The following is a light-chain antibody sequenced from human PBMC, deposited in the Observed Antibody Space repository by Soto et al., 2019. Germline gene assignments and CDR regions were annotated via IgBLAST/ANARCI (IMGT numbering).Light chain of an antibody. CDR1: QSVSSN. CDR3: QQYNNWPPRET. V-gene: IGKV3-15*01. J-gene: IGKJ1*01. CDR2: GAS. Sequence: EIVMTQSPATLSVSPGERATLSCKASQSVSSNLDWYQQKPGQAPRLLIYGASTRATGIPARFSGSGSGTEFTLTISSLQSEDFAVYYCQQYNNWPPRETFGQGTKVEIK.